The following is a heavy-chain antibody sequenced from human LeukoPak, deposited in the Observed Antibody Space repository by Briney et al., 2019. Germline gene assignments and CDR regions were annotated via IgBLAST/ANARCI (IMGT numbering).Heavy chain of an antibody. Sequence: GGSLRLSCAASGFTVSSNYMSWVRQAPGKGLEWVSVIYSGGSTYYADSVKGRFTISRDNSKNTLYLQMNSLRAEDTAVYYCARAGGYSSSWILNYWGQGTLVTVPS. J-gene: IGHJ4*02. CDR3: ARAGGYSSSWILNY. V-gene: IGHV3-53*01. D-gene: IGHD6-13*01. CDR2: IYSGGST. CDR1: GFTVSSNY.